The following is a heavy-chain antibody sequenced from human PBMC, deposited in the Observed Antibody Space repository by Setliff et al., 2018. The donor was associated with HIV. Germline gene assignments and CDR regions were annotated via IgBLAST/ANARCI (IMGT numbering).Heavy chain of an antibody. Sequence: ASVKVSCKVSGYTFTDLSMHWVRQAPGKGLEWMGGFDPEDGETIYAQKFQGRVTMTEDTSTGTAYMELSSLRSDDTAVYYCARGRIPGIPAVIVYWGQGTLVTVSS. J-gene: IGHJ4*02. CDR2: FDPEDGET. D-gene: IGHD6-13*01. V-gene: IGHV1-24*01. CDR3: ARGRIPGIPAVIVY. CDR1: GYTFTDLS.